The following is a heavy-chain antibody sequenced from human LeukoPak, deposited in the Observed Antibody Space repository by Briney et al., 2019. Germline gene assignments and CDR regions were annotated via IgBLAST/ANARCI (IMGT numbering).Heavy chain of an antibody. CDR1: GYTFTSFD. D-gene: IGHD1-26*01. CDR3: ARRSSSGSYAFDY. J-gene: IGHJ4*02. CDR2: MNPNSGNT. Sequence: ASVKVSCKASGYTFTSFDIDWVRQATGQGLEWMGWMNPNSGNTGYAQKFQGRVTMTRDTSTSTVYMELSSLRSEDTAVYYCARRSSSGSYAFDYWGQGTLVTVSS. V-gene: IGHV1-8*01.